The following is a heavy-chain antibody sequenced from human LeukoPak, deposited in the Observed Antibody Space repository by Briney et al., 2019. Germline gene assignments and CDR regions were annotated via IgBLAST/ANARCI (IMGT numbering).Heavy chain of an antibody. D-gene: IGHD4-17*01. CDR2: IYYSGST. J-gene: IGHJ4*02. CDR1: GGSFSGYY. V-gene: IGHV4-59*01. CDR3: ARDDYGDYFDY. Sequence: SETLSLTCAVYGGSFSGYYWSWIRQPPGKGPEWIGYIYYSGSTNYNPSLKSRVTISVDTSKNQFSLKLSSVTAADTAVYYCARDDYGDYFDYWGQGTLVTVSS.